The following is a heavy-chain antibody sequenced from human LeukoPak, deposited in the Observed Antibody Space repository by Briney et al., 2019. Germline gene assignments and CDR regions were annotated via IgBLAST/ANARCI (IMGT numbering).Heavy chain of an antibody. Sequence: PGGSLRLSCAASGFTFSSYAMSWVRQAPGEGLEWVSAISGSGGSTYYADSVKGRFTISRDNSKNTLYLQMNSLRAEDTAVYYCAKVGGDYDFWSGYYYYFDYWGQGTLVTVSS. D-gene: IGHD3-3*01. CDR3: AKVGGDYDFWSGYYYYFDY. V-gene: IGHV3-23*01. CDR2: ISGSGGST. J-gene: IGHJ4*02. CDR1: GFTFSSYA.